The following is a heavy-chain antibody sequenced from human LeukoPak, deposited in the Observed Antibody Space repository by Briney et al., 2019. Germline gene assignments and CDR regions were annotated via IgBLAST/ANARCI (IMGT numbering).Heavy chain of an antibody. CDR2: IRYDGSNK. Sequence: GGSLRLSCAASGFTFSSYGMHWVRQAPGKGLEWVAFIRYDGSNKYYADSVKGRLTISRDNSKNTLYLQMNSLRAEDTAVYYCARGGSSGYYGAFDIWGQGTMVTVSS. CDR3: ARGGSSGYYGAFDI. V-gene: IGHV3-30*02. D-gene: IGHD3-22*01. J-gene: IGHJ3*02. CDR1: GFTFSSYG.